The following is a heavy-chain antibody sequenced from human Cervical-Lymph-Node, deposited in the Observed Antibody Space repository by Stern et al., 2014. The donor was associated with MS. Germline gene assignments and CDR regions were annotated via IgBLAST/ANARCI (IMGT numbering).Heavy chain of an antibody. Sequence: QVQLVQSGAEEKKPGSSVKVYCKASGGTFRHYATSWVRQAPGQGLEWMGGILPMIGTANYGQRFQGRLTITADESTSTTYMELSSLNSEDTSVYYCARGAYCGADCYSEFGLASWGQGTLVTVSS. CDR3: ARGAYCGADCYSEFGLAS. CDR2: ILPMIGTA. CDR1: GGTFRHYA. D-gene: IGHD2-21*02. J-gene: IGHJ5*02. V-gene: IGHV1-69*01.